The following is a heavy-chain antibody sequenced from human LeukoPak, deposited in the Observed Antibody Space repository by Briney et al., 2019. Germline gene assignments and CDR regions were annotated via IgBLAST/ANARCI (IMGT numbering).Heavy chain of an antibody. V-gene: IGHV5-10-1*01. CDR1: GYRFTNYW. J-gene: IGHJ4*02. CDR2: IDPSDSYT. CDR3: ARRNYDILTGYYNYFDY. D-gene: IGHD3-9*01. Sequence: GESLRISCKGSGYRFTNYWISWVRQMPGKGLEWMGRIDPSDSYTNYSPSFQGHVTISADKSISTAYLQWSSLKASDTAMYYCARRNYDILTGYYNYFDYWGQGTLVTVSS.